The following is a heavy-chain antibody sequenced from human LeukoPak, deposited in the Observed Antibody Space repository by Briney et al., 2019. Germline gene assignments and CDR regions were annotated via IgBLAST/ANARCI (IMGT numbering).Heavy chain of an antibody. Sequence: PGGSLRLSCAASGFTFSSYAMSWVRQAPGKGLEWVSAISGSGGSTYYADSVKGRFTISRDNSKNTLYLQMNSLRAEDTAVYYCAKSGGYCSSTSCRGDYWGQGTLVTVSS. CDR2: ISGSGGST. CDR1: GFTFSSYA. J-gene: IGHJ4*02. CDR3: AKSGGYCSSTSCRGDY. V-gene: IGHV3-23*01. D-gene: IGHD2-2*01.